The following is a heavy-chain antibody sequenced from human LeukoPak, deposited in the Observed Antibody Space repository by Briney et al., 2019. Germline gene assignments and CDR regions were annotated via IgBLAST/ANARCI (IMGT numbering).Heavy chain of an antibody. CDR3: ARDYKSFLEWLPPNTYYYYYMDV. CDR2: INPNSGGT. V-gene: IGHV1-2*02. Sequence: ASVKVSCKASGYTFTGYYMHWVRQAPGQGLEWMGWINPNSGGTNYAQKFQGRVTMTRDTSISTAYMELSRLRSDDTAAYYCARDYKSFLEWLPPNTYYYYYMDVWGKGTTVTVSS. CDR1: GYTFTGYY. J-gene: IGHJ6*03. D-gene: IGHD3-3*01.